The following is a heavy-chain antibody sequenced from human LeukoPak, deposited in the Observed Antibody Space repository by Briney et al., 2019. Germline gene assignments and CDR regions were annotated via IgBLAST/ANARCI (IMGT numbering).Heavy chain of an antibody. CDR1: GGSISSYY. V-gene: IGHV4-59*01. J-gene: IGHJ4*02. CDR3: ARSDTIXGVVIXPNXDY. CDR2: IYYSGST. D-gene: IGHD3-3*01. Sequence: SETLSLTCTVSGGSISSYYWSWIRQPPGKGLEWIGYIYYSGSTNYNPSLKSRVTISVDTSKNQFSLKLSSVTAADTAVYYCARSDTIXGVVIXPNXDYWGQGTLVTVSS.